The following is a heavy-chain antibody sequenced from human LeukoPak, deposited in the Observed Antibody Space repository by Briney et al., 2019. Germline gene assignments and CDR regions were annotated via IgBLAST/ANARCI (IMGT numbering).Heavy chain of an antibody. J-gene: IGHJ6*02. CDR2: INPNSGGT. CDR3: ASDLLYDILTGYPNYYGMDV. CDR1: GYTFTGYY. V-gene: IGHV1-2*02. D-gene: IGHD3-9*01. Sequence: ASVKVSCKASGYTFTGYYMHWVRQAPGQGLEWMGWINPNSGGTNYAQKFQGRVTMTRDTSISTAYMELSRLRSDDTAVYYRASDLLYDILTGYPNYYGMDVWGQGTTVTVSS.